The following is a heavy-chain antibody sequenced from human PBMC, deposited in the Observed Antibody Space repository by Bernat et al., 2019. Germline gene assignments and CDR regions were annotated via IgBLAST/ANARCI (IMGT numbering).Heavy chain of an antibody. Sequence: EVQLVESGGGLVQPGGSLRLSCAASGFTFDIYWMSWVRQAPGKGLEWVANIKQDGSEKHYVDSVKGRFTISRDNAKNLVDLQMNSLRSEDTAVYYCARMGNTYGQYNWFDPWGQGTLVTVAS. CDR3: ARMGNTYGQYNWFDP. V-gene: IGHV3-7*01. D-gene: IGHD2-8*01. CDR1: GFTFDIYW. CDR2: IKQDGSEK. J-gene: IGHJ5*02.